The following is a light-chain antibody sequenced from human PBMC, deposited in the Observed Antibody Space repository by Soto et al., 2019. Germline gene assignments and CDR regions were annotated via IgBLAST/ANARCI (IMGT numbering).Light chain of an antibody. J-gene: IGLJ3*02. Sequence: QTVVTQEPSLTVSPGGAVTLTCALTTGAVTSDYYPNWFQRKPGQALRTLIYRTNNKHSRTPARFSGSLLGGKAALTLSGVQPAVEAAYYCVLLGSGEWVFGGGTKLTVL. CDR3: VLLGSGEWV. V-gene: IGLV7-43*01. CDR1: TGAVTSDYY. CDR2: RTN.